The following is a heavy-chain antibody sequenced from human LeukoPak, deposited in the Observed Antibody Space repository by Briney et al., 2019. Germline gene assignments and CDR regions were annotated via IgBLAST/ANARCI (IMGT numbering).Heavy chain of an antibody. CDR3: ASGSFYYGMDV. CDR1: XTGYY. D-gene: IGHD1-26*01. Sequence: XTGYYMHWVGQAHGQGXEWMGWINPNSGGTNYAQKFQGRVTMTRDTSISTAYMELSRLRSDDTAVYYCASGSFYYGMDVWGQGSTVTVSS. V-gene: IGHV1-2*02. J-gene: IGHJ6*02. CDR2: INPNSGGT.